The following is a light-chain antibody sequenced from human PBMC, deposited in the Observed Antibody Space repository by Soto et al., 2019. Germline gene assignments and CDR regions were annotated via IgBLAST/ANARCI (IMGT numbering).Light chain of an antibody. V-gene: IGLV1-40*01. CDR2: GNS. Sequence: QSVLTQPPSVSGAPGQRVTISCTGSSSNIGAGYDVHWYQQLPGTAPKLLIYGNSKRPSGVPDRFSGSKSGTSASLAITGLKAEYEADYYCQSYDSSLSAVVFGGGTQLTVL. CDR1: SSNIGAGYD. J-gene: IGLJ2*01. CDR3: QSYDSSLSAVV.